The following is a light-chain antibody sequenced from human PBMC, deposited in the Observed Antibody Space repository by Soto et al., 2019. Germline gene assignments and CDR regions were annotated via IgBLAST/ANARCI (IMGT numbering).Light chain of an antibody. J-gene: IGLJ2*01. Sequence: QSVLTQSPSVSGTPGQRVTISCADTSSSVGTNTVSWYQHIPGTAPKVLIYNDDRRPSGVPDRCSAAKSASSATLSISGLQSEDVADYYCAAWDDSLQGQLFGGGIKLTVL. CDR2: NDD. CDR1: SSSVGTNT. CDR3: AAWDDSLQGQL. V-gene: IGLV1-44*01.